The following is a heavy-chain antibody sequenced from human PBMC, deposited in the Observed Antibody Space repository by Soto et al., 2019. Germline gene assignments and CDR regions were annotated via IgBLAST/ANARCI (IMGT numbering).Heavy chain of an antibody. CDR3: AGDLSGGYNVGPHDY. V-gene: IGHV3-30-3*01. J-gene: IGHJ4*02. CDR2: ISYDGSNK. D-gene: IGHD5-12*01. CDR1: GFTFSSYA. Sequence: QVQLVESGGGVVQPGRSLSLSCAASGFTFSSYAMHWVRQAPGKGLEWVAVISYDGSNKYYADSVKSRFTISRDNSKNTLYLQMNSLRAEDTAVYYCAGDLSGGYNVGPHDYWGQGTLVTVSS.